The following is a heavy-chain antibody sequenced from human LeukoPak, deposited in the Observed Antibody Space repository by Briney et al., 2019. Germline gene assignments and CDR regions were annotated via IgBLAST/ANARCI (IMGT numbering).Heavy chain of an antibody. V-gene: IGHV3-23*01. D-gene: IGHD2-15*01. CDR1: GFTFTNYA. CDR2: INPDGGS. J-gene: IGHJ4*02. CDR3: ARSGVATCHY. Sequence: PGGSLRLSCQASGFTFTNYAMSWVRQAPGKGLEWVSSINPDGGSFFADSVKGRFTIFRDDSRSVVYLQMNTLSAEDTAVYYCARSGVATCHYWGQGSLVTVSS.